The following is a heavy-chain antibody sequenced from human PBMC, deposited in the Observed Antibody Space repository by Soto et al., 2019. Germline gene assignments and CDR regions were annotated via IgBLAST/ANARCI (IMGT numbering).Heavy chain of an antibody. V-gene: IGHV5-51*01. CDR3: ARQGSLGYYYYGMDV. J-gene: IGHJ6*02. Sequence: GESLKISCQASGYNFASHWIGWVRQMPGKGLEWMGIVYPGDSDTRYSPSFQGQISISADKSINTAYLQWSSLKASDTAMYYCARQGSLGYYYYGMDVWGQGTTVTVSS. CDR1: GYNFASHW. D-gene: IGHD2-15*01. CDR2: VYPGDSDT.